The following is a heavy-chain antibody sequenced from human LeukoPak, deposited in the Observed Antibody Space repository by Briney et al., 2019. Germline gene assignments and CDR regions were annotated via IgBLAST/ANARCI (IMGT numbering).Heavy chain of an antibody. J-gene: IGHJ6*02. CDR1: GFSFSSYY. Sequence: GGSPRLSCAASGFSFSSYYMSWVRQAPGKGLEWVALINPDGSERYYVDSVKGRFAISRDNAKNSLYLQMDSLRDDDTAMYFCTRDLAAVPGPRMDVWGQGTTVTVSS. CDR2: INPDGSER. D-gene: IGHD6-19*01. V-gene: IGHV3-7*03. CDR3: TRDLAAVPGPRMDV.